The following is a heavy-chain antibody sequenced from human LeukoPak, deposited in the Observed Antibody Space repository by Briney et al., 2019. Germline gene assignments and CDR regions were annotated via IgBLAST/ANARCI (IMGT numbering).Heavy chain of an antibody. J-gene: IGHJ4*02. V-gene: IGHV4-39*01. CDR3: ARHVEVYSSGLYY. CDR2: ISNTGST. Sequence: SETLSLTCTVSGGSISSGSYWRGWIRQPPGKGLEWISSISNTGSTYYNPSLKSRVIISVDMSKNQFSLQLSSVTAADTAVYYCARHVEVYSSGLYYWGQGTLVTVSS. D-gene: IGHD6-19*01. CDR1: GGSISSGSYW.